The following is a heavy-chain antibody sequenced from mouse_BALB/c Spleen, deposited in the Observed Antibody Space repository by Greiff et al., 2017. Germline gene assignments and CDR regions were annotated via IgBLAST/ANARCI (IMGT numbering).Heavy chain of an antibody. D-gene: IGHD3-2*02. CDR2: IYPGSGST. CDR3: ARLQAWRAMDY. V-gene: IGHV1-81*01. CDR1: GYTFTDYV. Sequence: QVQLQQSGPELVKPGASVKMSCKASGYTFTDYVISWVKQRTGQGLEWIGEIYPGSGSTYYNEKFKGKATLTADKSSNTAYMQLSSLTSEDSAVYFCARLQAWRAMDYWGQGTSDTVSS. J-gene: IGHJ4*01.